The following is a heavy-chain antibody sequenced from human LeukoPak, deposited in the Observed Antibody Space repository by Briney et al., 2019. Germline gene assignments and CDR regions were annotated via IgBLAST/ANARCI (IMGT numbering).Heavy chain of an antibody. V-gene: IGHV4-59*08. CDR1: SGSISSYY. D-gene: IGHD5-18*01. Sequence: SETLSLTCTVSSGSISSYYWSWIRQPPGKGLEWIGYIYYSGSTNYNPSLKSRVTISVDTSKNQFSLKLSSVTAADTAVYYCARSGYSYGPGYFQHWGQGTLVTVSS. CDR3: ARSGYSYGPGYFQH. J-gene: IGHJ1*01. CDR2: IYYSGST.